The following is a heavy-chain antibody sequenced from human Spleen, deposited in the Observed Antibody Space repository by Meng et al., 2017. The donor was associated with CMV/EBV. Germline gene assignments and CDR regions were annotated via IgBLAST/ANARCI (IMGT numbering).Heavy chain of an antibody. J-gene: IGHJ4*02. Sequence: GESLKISCAASGFTFSTFAMSWVRQAPGKGLEWVSYISGSGSSTYYADSVKGRFSISRDNSKNTLYLQINSLRAEHTAVYYCARTYDTLTPFDYWGQGTLVTVSS. CDR3: ARTYDTLTPFDY. D-gene: IGHD3-9*01. CDR1: GFTFSTFA. V-gene: IGHV3-23*01. CDR2: ISGSGSST.